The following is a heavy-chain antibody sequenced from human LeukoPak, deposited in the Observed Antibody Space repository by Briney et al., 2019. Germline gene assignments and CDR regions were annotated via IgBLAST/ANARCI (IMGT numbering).Heavy chain of an antibody. CDR1: GGSINASPYY. CDR3: ARIAAAGGFFFDY. V-gene: IGHV4-39*01. Sequence: SETLSLTCTVSGGSINASPYYWGWIRQSPGRGLEWIGTIYYRSTYYNPSLKSRVTLSMDTSKNQFSLKLSSVTAADTAVYYCARIAAAGGFFFDYWGQGTLVTVSS. D-gene: IGHD6-13*01. J-gene: IGHJ4*02. CDR2: IYYRST.